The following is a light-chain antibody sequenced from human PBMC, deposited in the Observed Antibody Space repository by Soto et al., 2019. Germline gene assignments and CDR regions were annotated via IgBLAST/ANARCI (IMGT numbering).Light chain of an antibody. CDR3: QQYGSSGT. CDR1: QSVSSNY. Sequence: TQSPDKLSISPGYRTNISCRARQSVSSNYVAWYQQQPGHAPRLLTHGSSSRATGIPDRFSGSGSGTDFTLTISRLDPEDSAVYYCQQYGSSGTFGQGTNVDIK. CDR2: GSS. V-gene: IGKV3-20*01. J-gene: IGKJ1*01.